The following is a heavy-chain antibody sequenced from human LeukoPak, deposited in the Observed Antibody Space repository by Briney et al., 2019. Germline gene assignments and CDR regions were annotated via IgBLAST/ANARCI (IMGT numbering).Heavy chain of an antibody. CDR2: IIPIFGTA. J-gene: IGHJ6*02. Sequence: SVKVSCKASGGTFSSYAISWVQQAPGQGLEWMGGIIPIFGTANYAQKFQGRVTITADESTSTAYMELSSLRSEDTAVYYCARVPGIAVAGYYYYYYGMDVWGQGTTVTVSS. V-gene: IGHV1-69*13. CDR1: GGTFSSYA. D-gene: IGHD6-19*01. CDR3: ARVPGIAVAGYYYYYYGMDV.